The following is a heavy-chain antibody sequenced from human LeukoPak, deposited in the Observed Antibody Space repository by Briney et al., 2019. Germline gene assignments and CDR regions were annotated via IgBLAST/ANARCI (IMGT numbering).Heavy chain of an antibody. V-gene: IGHV3-74*01. CDR3: ASAPSEIGGYYPEYFRH. J-gene: IGHJ1*01. D-gene: IGHD3-22*01. Sequence: GGSLRLSCAASGFTFSSYWMHWVRQAPGKGLVWVSRIKSDGSTNYADSVKGRFTISRENAKHKVSLQMNSLRAEDTGVYYCASAPSEIGGYYPEYFRHWGQGTLVTVSS. CDR2: IKSDGST. CDR1: GFTFSSYW.